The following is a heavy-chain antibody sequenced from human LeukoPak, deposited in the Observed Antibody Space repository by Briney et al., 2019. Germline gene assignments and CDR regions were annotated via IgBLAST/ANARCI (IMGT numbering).Heavy chain of an antibody. D-gene: IGHD1-26*01. Sequence: SETLSLTCTVSGGSISSYYWSWIRQPPGKGLEWIGYIYYSGSTNYNPSLKSQVTISVDTSKNQFSLKLSSVTAADTAVYYCASGLVGATEGAFDYWGQGTLVTVSS. J-gene: IGHJ4*02. CDR3: ASGLVGATEGAFDY. V-gene: IGHV4-59*08. CDR1: GGSISSYY. CDR2: IYYSGST.